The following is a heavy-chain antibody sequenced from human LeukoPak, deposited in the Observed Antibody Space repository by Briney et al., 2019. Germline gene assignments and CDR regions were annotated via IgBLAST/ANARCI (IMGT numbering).Heavy chain of an antibody. Sequence: PSETLSLTCTVSGGSISNGGYYWRWIRQPPGKGLEWIGYIYYSGSTNYNPSLKSRVTISVDTSKNQFSLKLSSVTAADTAVYYCASSLLRLVPAGGWFDPWGQGTLVTVSS. CDR2: IYYSGST. CDR3: ASSLLRLVPAGGWFDP. V-gene: IGHV4-61*08. CDR1: GGSISNGGYY. J-gene: IGHJ5*02. D-gene: IGHD2-2*01.